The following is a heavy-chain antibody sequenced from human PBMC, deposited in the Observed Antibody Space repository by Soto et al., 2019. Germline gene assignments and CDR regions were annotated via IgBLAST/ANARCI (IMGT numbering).Heavy chain of an antibody. Sequence: PSETLSLTCTVSGGSITSSEYYWAWIRQPPGKGLQFVGTIYYSGSSYSNPSLKSRLSMSVDTSKNQFSLTMKSVTAADTGVYYCASHPLNWSDAVYWGQGTLVTVSS. CDR1: GGSITSSEYY. V-gene: IGHV4-39*01. CDR2: IYYSGSS. D-gene: IGHD1-1*01. CDR3: ASHPLNWSDAVY. J-gene: IGHJ4*02.